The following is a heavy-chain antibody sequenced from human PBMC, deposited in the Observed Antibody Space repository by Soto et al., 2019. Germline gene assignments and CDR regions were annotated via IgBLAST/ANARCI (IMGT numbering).Heavy chain of an antibody. D-gene: IGHD2-15*01. CDR3: ARDIVVVVAATPIRANWFDP. Sequence: ASVKVSCKASGYTFTSYYMHWVRQAPGQGLEWMGIINPSGGSTSYAQKFQGRVTMTRDTSTSTAYMELSSLRSEDTAVYYCARDIVVVVAATPIRANWFDPWGQGTLVTVSS. J-gene: IGHJ5*02. CDR1: GYTFTSYY. CDR2: INPSGGST. V-gene: IGHV1-46*01.